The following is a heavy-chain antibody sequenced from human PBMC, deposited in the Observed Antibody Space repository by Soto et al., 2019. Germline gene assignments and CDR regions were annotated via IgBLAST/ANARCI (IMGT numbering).Heavy chain of an antibody. D-gene: IGHD4-17*01. CDR1: GFTFSSYA. CDR3: GKDTRYGYSVRWSAS. J-gene: IGHJ5*01. Sequence: EVHLLESGGGLVQPGGSLRLSCTASGFTFSSYAMTWVRQAPGRGLEGVSGITASGGRTYYADSVKGRFTISRDNSKSTREQKRNSRRAGDRAVYYGGKDTRYGYSVRWSASWGREPLVTFSS. CDR2: ITASGGRT. V-gene: IGHV3-23*01.